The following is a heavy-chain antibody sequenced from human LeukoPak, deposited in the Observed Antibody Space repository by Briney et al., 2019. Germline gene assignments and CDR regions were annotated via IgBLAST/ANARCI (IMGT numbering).Heavy chain of an antibody. D-gene: IGHD1-26*01. CDR2: ISSSSSYI. Sequence: NPGGSLRLSCAASGFAFSSYSMNWVRQAPGKGLEWVSSISSSSSYIYYADSVKGRLTISRDNAKNTLYLQMNSLRAEDTAVYYCARERVYSGSYDVWGKGTTVTISS. CDR1: GFAFSSYS. J-gene: IGHJ6*04. V-gene: IGHV3-21*01. CDR3: ARERVYSGSYDV.